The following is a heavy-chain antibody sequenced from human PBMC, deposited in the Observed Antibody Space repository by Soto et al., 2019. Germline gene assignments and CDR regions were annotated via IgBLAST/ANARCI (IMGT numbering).Heavy chain of an antibody. CDR2: IYYSGST. V-gene: IGHV4-31*03. J-gene: IGHJ6*02. Sequence: SETLSLTCTVSGGSISSDNYYCSWIRQHPGKGLEWIGYIYYSGSTYYNPSLKSRVTISVDTSKNQFSLKVSSMTAADTAVYYCARDHDYYGLDVWGQGTTVTV. CDR1: GGSISSDNYY. CDR3: ARDHDYYGLDV.